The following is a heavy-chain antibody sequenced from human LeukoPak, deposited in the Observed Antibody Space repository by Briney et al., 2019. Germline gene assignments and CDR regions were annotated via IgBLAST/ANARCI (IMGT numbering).Heavy chain of an antibody. Sequence: SETLSLTCSVSGGSINSNSHHWDWIRQAPGNGLEWIGNIYYSGTTSYNPSLKSRVTISVDTSKNQFSLRLSSVTAADTAVYYCARRGDILTDYAFDYWGQGTLVTVSS. V-gene: IGHV4-39*01. CDR2: IYYSGTT. J-gene: IGHJ4*02. CDR1: GGSINSNSHH. D-gene: IGHD3-9*01. CDR3: ARRGDILTDYAFDY.